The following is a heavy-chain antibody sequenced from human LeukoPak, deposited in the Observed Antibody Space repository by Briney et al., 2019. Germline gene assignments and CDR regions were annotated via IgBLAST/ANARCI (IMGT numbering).Heavy chain of an antibody. CDR2: INSDGSST. J-gene: IGHJ3*02. CDR1: GFTFDDYA. V-gene: IGHV3-74*01. Sequence: PGGSLRLSCAASGFTFDDYAMHWVRQAPGKGLVWVSRINSDGSSTSYADSVKGRFTISRDNAKNTLYLQMNSLRAEDTAVYYCARVGVGATTLDAFDIWGQGTMVTVSS. D-gene: IGHD1-26*01. CDR3: ARVGVGATTLDAFDI.